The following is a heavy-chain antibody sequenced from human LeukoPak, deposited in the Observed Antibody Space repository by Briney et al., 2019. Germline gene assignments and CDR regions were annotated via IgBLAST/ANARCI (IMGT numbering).Heavy chain of an antibody. Sequence: GESLKISCKGSGYSFTSYWIGWVRQMPGKGLEWMGIIYPGDSDTRYSPSFQGQVTISADKSISTAYLQWGSLKASDTAMYYCARGGGIQLWPHWYFDLWGRGTLVTVSS. V-gene: IGHV5-51*01. D-gene: IGHD5-18*01. CDR3: ARGGGIQLWPHWYFDL. CDR2: IYPGDSDT. CDR1: GYSFTSYW. J-gene: IGHJ2*01.